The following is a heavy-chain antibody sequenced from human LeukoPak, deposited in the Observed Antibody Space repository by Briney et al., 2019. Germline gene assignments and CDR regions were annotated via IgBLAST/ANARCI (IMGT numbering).Heavy chain of an antibody. Sequence: GGSLRLSCAASGFTVSSSYMSWVRQAPGKGLEWVSVIYSDGSTYYADSVKGRFTISRHNSKNTLYLQMNSLRAEDTAVYYCARGKSGLYTFDYWGQGTLVTVSS. CDR2: IYSDGST. CDR1: GFTVSSSY. D-gene: IGHD3-16*01. CDR3: ARGKSGLYTFDY. V-gene: IGHV3-53*04. J-gene: IGHJ4*02.